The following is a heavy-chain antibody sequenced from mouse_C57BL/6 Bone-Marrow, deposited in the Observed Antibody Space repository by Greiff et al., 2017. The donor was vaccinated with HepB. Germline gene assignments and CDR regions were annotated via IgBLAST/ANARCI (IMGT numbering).Heavy chain of an antibody. CDR1: GYSITSGYY. CDR2: ISYDGSN. Sequence: EVQLQQSGPGLVKPSQSLSLTCSVTGYSITSGYYWNWIRQFPGNKLEWMGYISYDGSNNYNPSLKNRISITRDTSKNQFFLKLNSVTTEDTATYYCARGLRRDAMDYWGQGTSVTVSS. J-gene: IGHJ4*01. CDR3: ARGLRRDAMDY. D-gene: IGHD2-4*01. V-gene: IGHV3-6*01.